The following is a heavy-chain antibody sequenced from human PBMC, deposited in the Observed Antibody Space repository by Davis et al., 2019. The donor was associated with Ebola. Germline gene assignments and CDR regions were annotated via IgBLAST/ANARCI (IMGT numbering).Heavy chain of an antibody. CDR2: ISYDGSNK. D-gene: IGHD2-8*01. J-gene: IGHJ4*02. CDR1: GFTFSSYA. CDR3: ARDRGVGYCTNGVCFPLGY. V-gene: IGHV3-30-3*01. Sequence: GESLKISCAASGFTFSSYAMHWVRQAPGKGLEWVAVISYDGSNKYYADSVKGRFTISRDNSKNTLYLQMNSLRAEDTAVYYCARDRGVGYCTNGVCFPLGYWGQGTLVTVSS.